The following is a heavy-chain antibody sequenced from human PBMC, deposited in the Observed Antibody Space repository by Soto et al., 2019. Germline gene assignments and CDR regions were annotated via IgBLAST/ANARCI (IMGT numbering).Heavy chain of an antibody. J-gene: IGHJ4*02. CDR3: ARAVGPFDY. CDR2: IWYDGSNK. CDR1: GFDFSTYG. D-gene: IGHD1-26*01. V-gene: IGHV3-33*01. Sequence: QVQLVESGGGVVQPGRSLRLSCATSGFDFSTYGMHWVRQAPGKGPEWVAVIWYDGSNKYYADSVRGRFTISRDNSKSTLFLQLNSLRAEDTAVYYCARAVGPFDYWGQGTLVTVSS.